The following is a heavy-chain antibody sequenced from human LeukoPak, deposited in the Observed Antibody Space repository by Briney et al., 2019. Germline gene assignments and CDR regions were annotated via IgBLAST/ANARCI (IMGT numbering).Heavy chain of an antibody. CDR3: ARVPPQVGDYYYMNV. D-gene: IGHD1-26*01. J-gene: IGHJ6*03. CDR1: GYTFTGYY. V-gene: IGHV1-2*02. CDR2: INPNSGGT. Sequence: ASVKVSCKASGYTFTGYYMHWVRQAPGQGLEWMGWINPNSGGTNYAQKFQGRVTMTRDTSISTAYMELSRLRSDDTAVYYCARVPPQVGDYYYMNVWGKGTTATVSS.